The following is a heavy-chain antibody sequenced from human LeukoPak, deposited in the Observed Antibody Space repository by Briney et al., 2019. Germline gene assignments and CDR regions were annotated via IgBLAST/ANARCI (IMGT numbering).Heavy chain of an antibody. CDR3: VKDLGGTYSFDY. V-gene: IGHV3-64D*06. CDR1: GSTFSSST. J-gene: IGHJ4*02. CDR2: IGRSGGST. Sequence: HAGGSLRLSCSASGSTFSSSTMHWVRQAPGKGLEYVSTIGRSGGSTYYADSVKGRFTISRDNSKNTLYLQMSSLRADDTAVYYCVKDLGGTYSFDYWGQGTPVTVSS. D-gene: IGHD1-26*01.